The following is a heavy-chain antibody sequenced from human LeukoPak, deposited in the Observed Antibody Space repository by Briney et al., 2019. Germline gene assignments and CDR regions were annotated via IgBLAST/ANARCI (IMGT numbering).Heavy chain of an antibody. D-gene: IGHD6-19*01. CDR2: IYTSGST. CDR3: ARDGQWLLPASYFDY. V-gene: IGHV4-4*07. CDR1: GGFISSYY. J-gene: IGHJ4*02. Sequence: SETLSLTCTVSGGFISSYYWSWIRQPAGKGLEWIGRIYTSGSTNYNPSLKSRVTMSVDTSKNQFSLKLSSVTAADTAVYCCARDGQWLLPASYFDYWGQGTLVTVSS.